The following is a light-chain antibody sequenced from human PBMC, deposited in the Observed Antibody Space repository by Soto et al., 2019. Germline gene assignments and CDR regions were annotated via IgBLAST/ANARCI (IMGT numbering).Light chain of an antibody. CDR1: QDISNY. J-gene: IGKJ4*01. V-gene: IGKV1-33*01. Sequence: DIQMTHSPSSLSASVGDRVTITCQASQDISNYLNWYQQKPGKAPKLLIYDASNLETGVPSRFSGSGSGTDFTFTISSLQPEDIATYYCQQYDNLPLTFGGGTNVDI. CDR3: QQYDNLPLT. CDR2: DAS.